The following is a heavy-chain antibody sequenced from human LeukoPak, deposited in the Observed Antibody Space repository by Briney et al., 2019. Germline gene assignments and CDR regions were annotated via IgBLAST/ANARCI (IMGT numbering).Heavy chain of an antibody. V-gene: IGHV5-51*01. CDR3: AARNTCTYSCWYARVDGFDI. CDR1: AYCSISSS. D-gene: IGHD2-8*01. J-gene: IGHJ3*02. CDR2: IYPGDSDT. Sequence: GESLQRSSSAAAYCSISSSGRNVGQMPGKGLEWMGIIYPGDSDTRYRPSFQGQVTISADKSISTAYLQWSSLKASDTAMYYCAARNTCTYSCWYARVDGFDIWGQGTVVTVSS.